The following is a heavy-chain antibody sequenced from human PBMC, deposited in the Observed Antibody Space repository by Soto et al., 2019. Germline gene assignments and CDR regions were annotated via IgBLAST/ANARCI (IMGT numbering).Heavy chain of an antibody. CDR1: GHSISSYY. D-gene: IGHD2-21*01. Sequence: QVHLQESGPGLVKPSETLSLTCSVFGHSISSYYWSWIRQPAGKGLEYIGRISSSGTTNYSPSLESRGSMSVDPSKNQISLKLSSVTAADTAIYYCARGPSCCYECYFAYWGQGTLVTVSS. CDR3: ARGPSCCYECYFAY. V-gene: IGHV4-4*07. CDR2: ISSSGTT. J-gene: IGHJ4*02.